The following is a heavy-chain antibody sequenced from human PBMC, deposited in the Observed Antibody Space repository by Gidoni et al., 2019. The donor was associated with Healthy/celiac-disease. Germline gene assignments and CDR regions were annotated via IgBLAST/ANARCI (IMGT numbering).Heavy chain of an antibody. CDR3: TTAPPCSGGSCYRDY. CDR1: GFTFSNAW. CDR2: IKSKTDGGTT. Sequence: EVQLVESGGGLVKPGGSLRLSCAASGFTFSNAWMSWVRQAPGKGLEWVGRIKSKTDGGTTDYAAPVKGRFTISRDDSKNTLYLQMNSLKTEDTAVYYCTTAPPCSGGSCYRDYWGQGTLVTVSS. J-gene: IGHJ4*02. V-gene: IGHV3-15*01. D-gene: IGHD2-15*01.